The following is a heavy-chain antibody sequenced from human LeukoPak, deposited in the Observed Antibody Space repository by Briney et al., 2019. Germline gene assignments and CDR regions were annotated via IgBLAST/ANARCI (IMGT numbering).Heavy chain of an antibody. J-gene: IGHJ6*04. CDR2: INPNSGGT. CDR1: GYTFTGYY. Sequence: GASVKVSCKASGYTFTGYYMHWVRQAPGQGLEWMGWINPNSGGTNYAQKFQGRVTMTRDTSISTAYMELSRLRSDDTAVYYCARDLEGEAAARAPSRVMDVWGKGTTVTVSS. V-gene: IGHV1-2*02. CDR3: ARDLEGEAAARAPSRVMDV. D-gene: IGHD6-13*01.